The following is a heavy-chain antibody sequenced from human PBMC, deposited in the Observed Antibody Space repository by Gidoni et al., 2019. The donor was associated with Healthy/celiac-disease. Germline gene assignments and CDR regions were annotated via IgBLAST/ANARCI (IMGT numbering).Heavy chain of an antibody. J-gene: IGHJ6*02. CDR2: IKSKTDGGTT. D-gene: IGHD1-1*01. Sequence: VQRVESGGGLVKPGGSLRLAWAGYGITFSNAWVSGVRQAPGKGLEWVGRIKSKTDGGTTDYAAPVKGRFTISRDDSKNTLYLQMNSLKTEDTAVYYCTTGRSGSLYGMDVWGQGTTVTVSS. CDR1: GITFSNAW. V-gene: IGHV3-15*01. CDR3: TTGRSGSLYGMDV.